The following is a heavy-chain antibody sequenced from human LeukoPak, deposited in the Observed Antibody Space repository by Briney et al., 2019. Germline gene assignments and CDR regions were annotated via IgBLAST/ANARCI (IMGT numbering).Heavy chain of an antibody. CDR2: ISSSGNTI. CDR3: ASGGSSAFY. D-gene: IGHD2-2*01. Sequence: EGSLRLSCAASGFTFTDYYMSWIRQAPGKGLEWLSYISSSGNTIYYADSVKGRFTISRDNTRNSLYLQMTSLRAEDTAVYYCASGGSSAFYWGQGTLVSVSS. J-gene: IGHJ4*02. V-gene: IGHV3-11*01. CDR1: GFTFTDYY.